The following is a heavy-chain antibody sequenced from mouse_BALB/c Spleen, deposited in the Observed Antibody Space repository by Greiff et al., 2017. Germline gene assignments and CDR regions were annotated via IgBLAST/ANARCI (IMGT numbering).Heavy chain of an antibody. CDR1: GYTFTDYV. CDR2: IYPGSGST. D-gene: IGHD1-1*01. Sequence: VQLVESGPELVKPGASVKMSCKASGYTFTDYVISWVKQRTGQGLEWIGEIYPGSGSTYYNEKFKGKATLTADKSSNTAYMQLSSLTSEDSAVYFCARHYYGSSYAMDYWGQGTSVTVSS. CDR3: ARHYYGSSYAMDY. J-gene: IGHJ4*01. V-gene: IGHV1-77*01.